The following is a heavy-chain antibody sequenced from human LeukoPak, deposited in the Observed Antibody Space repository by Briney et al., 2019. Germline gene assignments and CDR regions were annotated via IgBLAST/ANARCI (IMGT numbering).Heavy chain of an antibody. CDR3: AKDPSGDLTMIAYY. CDR2: ISYDGSNK. J-gene: IGHJ4*02. CDR1: GFTFSSYG. Sequence: GRSLRLSCAASGFTFSSYGMHWVRQAPGKGLEWVAVISYDGSNKYYADSVKGRFTISRDNSKNTLYLQMNSLRAEDTAVYYCAKDPSGDLTMIAYYWGQGTLVTVSS. V-gene: IGHV3-30*18. D-gene: IGHD3-22*01.